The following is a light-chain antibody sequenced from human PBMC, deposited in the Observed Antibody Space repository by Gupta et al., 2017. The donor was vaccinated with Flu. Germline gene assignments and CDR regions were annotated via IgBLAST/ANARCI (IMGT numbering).Light chain of an antibody. CDR3: QQRADWPLT. CDR2: DAS. J-gene: IGKJ4*01. CDR1: QNVKGA. Sequence: EVVLTQSPATLSLSPGERATLSCRASQNVKGALAWYQQKPGQAPRLLVYDASNRAAGIPVKFSGSGSGTDFTLTISNLEPEDFAVYYCQQRADWPLTFGGGTKVEIK. V-gene: IGKV3-11*01.